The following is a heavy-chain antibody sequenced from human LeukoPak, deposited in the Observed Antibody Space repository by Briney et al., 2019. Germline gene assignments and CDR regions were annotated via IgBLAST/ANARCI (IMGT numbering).Heavy chain of an antibody. CDR2: INHSGST. V-gene: IGHV4-34*01. J-gene: IGHJ5*02. D-gene: IGHD6-19*01. CDR3: ARALYSSGWYLNWFDP. Sequence: SETLSLTCAVYGGSFSGYYWSWIRQPPGKGLEWIGEINHSGSTNYNPSLKSRATISVDTSKNQFSLKLSSVTAADTAVYYCARALYSSGWYLNWFDPWGQGTLVTVSS. CDR1: GGSFSGYY.